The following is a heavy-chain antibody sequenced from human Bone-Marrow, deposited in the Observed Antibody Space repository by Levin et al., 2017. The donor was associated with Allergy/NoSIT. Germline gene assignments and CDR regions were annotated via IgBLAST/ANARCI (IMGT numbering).Heavy chain of an antibody. CDR2: INTYNGNT. D-gene: IGHD2-2*01. J-gene: IGHJ5*02. V-gene: IGHV1-18*01. CDR1: GYTFNSYA. CDR3: ARVGCSSTSCCVGNWFDP. Sequence: ASVKVSCKASGYTFNSYALSWVRQAPGQGLEWLAWINTYNGNTNYAQKVQGRVTFTTDTSTNTAYMELRSLRSDDTAVYYCARVGCSSTSCCVGNWFDPWGQGTLVTVSS.